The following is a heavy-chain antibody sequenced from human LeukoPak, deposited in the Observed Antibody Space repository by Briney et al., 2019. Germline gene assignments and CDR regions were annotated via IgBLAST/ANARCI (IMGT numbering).Heavy chain of an antibody. J-gene: IGHJ4*02. CDR2: INPNSGGT. CDR1: GDTFTGHY. Sequence: ASVKVSCKSSGDTFTGHYLHWVRQAPGQGLEWMGWINPNSGGTNSAQKFQGRVTMTRDTSTSTVYMELSSLRSEDTAVYYCARDSAPGATEGGYGYWGQGTLVTVSS. D-gene: IGHD1-26*01. CDR3: ARDSAPGATEGGYGY. V-gene: IGHV1-2*02.